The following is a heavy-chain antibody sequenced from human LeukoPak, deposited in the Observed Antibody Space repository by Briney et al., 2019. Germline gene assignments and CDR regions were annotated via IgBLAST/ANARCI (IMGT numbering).Heavy chain of an antibody. CDR3: ARIAAAGTGFYYYYYTDV. D-gene: IGHD6-13*01. Sequence: ASVKVSCKASGYTFTSYDINWVRQATGQGLEWMGWMNPNSGNTGYAQKFQGRVTMTRNTSISTAYMELSSLRSEDTAVYYCARIAAAGTGFYYYYYTDVWGKGTTVTISS. CDR1: GYTFTSYD. V-gene: IGHV1-8*01. J-gene: IGHJ6*03. CDR2: MNPNSGNT.